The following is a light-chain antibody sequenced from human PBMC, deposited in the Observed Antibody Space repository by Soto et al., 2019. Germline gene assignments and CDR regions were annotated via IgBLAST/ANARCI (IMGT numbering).Light chain of an antibody. CDR1: QSVSSN. CDR3: QQYNNWRGT. V-gene: IGKV3-15*01. CDR2: GAS. J-gene: IGKJ2*01. Sequence: EIVMTQSPATLSVSPGERATLSCRASQSVSSNLAWYQQKPGQAPRLLIYGASTRATGIPARFSGSGSGTEFTLTISSLQSEDFAVDYCQQYNNWRGTFGQGTKLEIK.